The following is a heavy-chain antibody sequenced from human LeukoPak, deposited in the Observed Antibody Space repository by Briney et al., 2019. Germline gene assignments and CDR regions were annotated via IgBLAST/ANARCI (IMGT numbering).Heavy chain of an antibody. CDR2: INSDGSNT. CDR3: TRDLMDFDYGDKGGNY. J-gene: IGHJ4*02. D-gene: IGHD4-23*01. V-gene: IGHV3-74*01. Sequence: GGSLRLSCAASGFAFSSHWMHWVRQVPGKGLVWLSRINSDGSNTIYADSVEGRFTISRDNVKNTLYLQMNSLRAEDTAVYYCTRDLMDFDYGDKGGNYWRQGTLVTVSS. CDR1: GFAFSSHW.